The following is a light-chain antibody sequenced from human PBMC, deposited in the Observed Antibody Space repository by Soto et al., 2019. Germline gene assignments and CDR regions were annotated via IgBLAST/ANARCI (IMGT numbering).Light chain of an antibody. CDR2: EVS. CDR3: SSYTSSSTLYV. J-gene: IGLJ1*01. V-gene: IGLV2-18*02. CDR1: SSDVGSYNR. Sequence: QLVLTQPPSVSGSPGQSVTISCTGTSSDVGSYNRVSWYQQPPGTAPKLMIYEVSNRPSGVPDRFSGSKSGNTASLTISGLQAEDEADYYCSSYTSSSTLYVFGTGTKVTVL.